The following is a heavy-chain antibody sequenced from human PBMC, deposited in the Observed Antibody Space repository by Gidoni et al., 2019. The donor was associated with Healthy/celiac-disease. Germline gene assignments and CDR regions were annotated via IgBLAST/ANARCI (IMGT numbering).Heavy chain of an antibody. CDR3: AREVVTTVTPGGHDAFDI. V-gene: IGHV4-39*02. CDR1: GGSISRSSYY. Sequence: QLQLQESGPGLVKPSETLSLACTVSGGSISRSSYYWGWIRQPPGKGLEWIGSIYYSGSTYYNPSLKSRVTISVDTSKNQFSLKLSSVTAADTAVYYCAREVVTTVTPGGHDAFDIWGQGTMVTVSS. CDR2: IYYSGST. J-gene: IGHJ3*02. D-gene: IGHD4-17*01.